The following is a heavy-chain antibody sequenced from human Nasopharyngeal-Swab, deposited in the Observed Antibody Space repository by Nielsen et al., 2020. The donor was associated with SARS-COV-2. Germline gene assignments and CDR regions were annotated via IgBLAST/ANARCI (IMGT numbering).Heavy chain of an antibody. J-gene: IGHJ4*02. D-gene: IGHD3-3*01. V-gene: IGHV3-30-3*01. Sequence: GESLKISCAASGFTFSSYAMHWVRQAPGKGLEWVAVISYDGSNKYYADSVKGRFTISRDNSKNTLYLQMNSLRAEDTAVYYCAKDGPFWSGPDYWGQGTLVTVSS. CDR3: AKDGPFWSGPDY. CDR2: ISYDGSNK. CDR1: GFTFSSYA.